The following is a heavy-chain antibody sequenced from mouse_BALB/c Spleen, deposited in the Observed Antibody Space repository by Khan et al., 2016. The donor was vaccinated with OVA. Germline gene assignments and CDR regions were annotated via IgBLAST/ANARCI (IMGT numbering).Heavy chain of an antibody. CDR3: TRDRNYYGSSFYFDY. V-gene: IGHV5-6-4*01. Sequence: EVELVESGGGLVKPGGSLRLSCEASGFTFSSYSMSWVRQTPEQRLEWVATITRGGSYTYYPDSVQGRFTISRDTATHTLYLKMSSLKSEDTAIYYCTRDRNYYGSSFYFDYWGQGTTLTVSS. CDR1: GFTFSSYS. CDR2: ITRGGSYT. J-gene: IGHJ2*01. D-gene: IGHD1-1*01.